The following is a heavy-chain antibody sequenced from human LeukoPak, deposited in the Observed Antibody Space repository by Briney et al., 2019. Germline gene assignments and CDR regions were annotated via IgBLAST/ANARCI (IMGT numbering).Heavy chain of an antibody. CDR3: ARVRDGRPPDY. CDR1: GYTFTSYG. J-gene: IGHJ4*02. Sequence: ASVKVSCKASGYTFTSYGISWVRQAPGQGLEWMGWISAYHGNTNYPQKLQGRVTMTTDTSTSTAYMELRSLRSDDTAVYYCARVRDGRPPDYWGQGTLVTVSS. V-gene: IGHV1-18*04. CDR2: ISAYHGNT. D-gene: IGHD5-24*01.